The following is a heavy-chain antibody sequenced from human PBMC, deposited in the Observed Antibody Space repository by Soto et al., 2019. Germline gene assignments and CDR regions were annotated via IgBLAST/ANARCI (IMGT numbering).Heavy chain of an antibody. CDR2: IYNSVST. J-gene: IGHJ4*02. CDR3: ARGSGAAYFAS. CDR1: GGSMSNYY. V-gene: IGHV4-59*01. D-gene: IGHD1-26*01. Sequence: QVQLQESGPGLVKPSETLSLTCSVSGGSMSNYYWSWIRQPPGKGLEWIGYIYNSVSTNYNPSLKSXXTXSAXTSKSQCSLKVSSVTAADTAVYYCARGSGAAYFASWGQGILVTVSS.